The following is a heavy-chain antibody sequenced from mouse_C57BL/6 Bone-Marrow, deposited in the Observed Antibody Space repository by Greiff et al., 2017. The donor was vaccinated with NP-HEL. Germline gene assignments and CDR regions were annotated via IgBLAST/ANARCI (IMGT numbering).Heavy chain of an antibody. D-gene: IGHD2-10*01. CDR3: TSLPGQSVYAMDY. Sequence: EVQLVESGEGLVKPGGSLKLSCAASGFTFSSYAMSWVRQTPEKRLEWVAYISSGGDYIYYADTVKGRFTISRDNARNTLYMQMSMHKSEDTAMKYCTSLPGQSVYAMDYWGKGTSVTVSS. CDR1: GFTFSSYA. CDR2: ISSGGDYI. J-gene: IGHJ4*01. V-gene: IGHV5-9-1*02.